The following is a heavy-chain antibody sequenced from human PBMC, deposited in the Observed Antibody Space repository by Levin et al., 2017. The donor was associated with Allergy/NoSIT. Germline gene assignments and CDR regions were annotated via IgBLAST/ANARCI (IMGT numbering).Heavy chain of an antibody. D-gene: IGHD6-6*01. CDR2: ISAFNGDT. CDR1: GYSFTNYG. CDR3: ARDSYTSSSPVDY. Sequence: ASVKVSCKASGYSFTNYGFSWVRQAPGQGLEWMGWISAFNGDTNYAQKYRGRVTMTTDTSTSTAYMELRSLRSDDTAVYYCARDSYTSSSPVDYWGQGTLVTVSS. V-gene: IGHV1-18*01. J-gene: IGHJ4*02.